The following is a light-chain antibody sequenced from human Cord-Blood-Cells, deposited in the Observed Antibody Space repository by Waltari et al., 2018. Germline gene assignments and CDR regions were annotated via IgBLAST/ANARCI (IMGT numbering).Light chain of an antibody. CDR2: DLS. V-gene: IGLV2-14*03. Sequence: QSALTQPASVSGSPGQSITISCTGTSSDVGGFNNVSWYQHHPSKAPKLMIYDLSNRPSGVSNRFSGSKSGNTASLTISGLQAEDEADYYCSSYTSSSTLVVFGGGTKLTVL. J-gene: IGLJ2*01. CDR3: SSYTSSSTLVV. CDR1: SSDVGGFNN.